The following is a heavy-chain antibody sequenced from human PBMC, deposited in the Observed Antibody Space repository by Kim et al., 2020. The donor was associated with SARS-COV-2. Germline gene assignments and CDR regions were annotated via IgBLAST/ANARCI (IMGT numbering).Heavy chain of an antibody. CDR1: GFTFSSYA. CDR3: AKDDGSGSYVGFDI. V-gene: IGHV3-23*01. J-gene: IGHJ3*02. CDR2: ISNSGGNT. Sequence: GGSLRLSCAASGFTFSSYAMSWVRHAPVKGLEWVSAISNSGGNTYYADSVKGRFTISRDNSKNTLYLQMNSLRAEDTAVYYCAKDDGSGSYVGFDIWGQGTMVTVSS. D-gene: IGHD3-10*01.